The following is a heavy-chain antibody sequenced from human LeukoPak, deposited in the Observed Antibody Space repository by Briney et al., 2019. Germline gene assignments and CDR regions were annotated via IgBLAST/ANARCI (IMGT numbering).Heavy chain of an antibody. CDR2: IRYDGSNK. Sequence: AGGSLRLSCAASGFTFSSYGMHWVRQAPGKGLEWVAFIRYDGSNKYYADSVKGRFTISRDNSKNTLYLQMNGLRAEDTAVYYCATEEGYLTNSGNYKGVDYWGQGTLVTVSS. J-gene: IGHJ4*02. CDR3: ATEEGYLTNSGNYKGVDY. D-gene: IGHD1-26*01. CDR1: GFTFSSYG. V-gene: IGHV3-30*02.